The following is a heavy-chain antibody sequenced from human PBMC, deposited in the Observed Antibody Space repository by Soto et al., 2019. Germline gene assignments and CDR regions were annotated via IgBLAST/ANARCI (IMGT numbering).Heavy chain of an antibody. CDR2: IWYDGSNK. D-gene: IGHD2-15*01. J-gene: IGHJ6*02. V-gene: IGHV3-33*01. CDR1: GFTFSSYG. Sequence: GGSLRLSCAASGFTFSSYGMHWVRQAPGKGLEWVAVIWYDGSNKYYADSVKGRFTISRDNSKNTLYLQMNSLRAEDTAVYYCASNFLGYCSGGSCYHTSYYYYGMDVWGQGTTVTVSS. CDR3: ASNFLGYCSGGSCYHTSYYYYGMDV.